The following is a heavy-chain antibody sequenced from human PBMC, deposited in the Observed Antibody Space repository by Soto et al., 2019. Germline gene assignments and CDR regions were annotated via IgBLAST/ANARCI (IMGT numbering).Heavy chain of an antibody. J-gene: IGHJ4*02. Sequence: ASVKVSCKASGYTFTSYGISWVRQAPGQGLEWMGWISAYNGNTNYAQKLQGRVTMTTDTSTSTAYMELRSLRSDDTAVYYCARDAYSSSPHSPYYFDYWGQGTLVTVSS. D-gene: IGHD6-6*01. CDR1: GYTFTSYG. V-gene: IGHV1-18*01. CDR2: ISAYNGNT. CDR3: ARDAYSSSPHSPYYFDY.